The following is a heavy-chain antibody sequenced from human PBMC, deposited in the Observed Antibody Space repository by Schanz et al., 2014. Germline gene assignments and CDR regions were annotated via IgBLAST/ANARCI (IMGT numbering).Heavy chain of an antibody. CDR2: INPSGGST. Sequence: QVQLVKSGAEVKKPGASVKVSCKASGYTFTSYYMHWVRQAPGQGLEWMGIINPSGGSTSYAQKFQGRVTMTRDTSTSTVYMELSSLRSEDTAVYYCARDGEAAAGCDYWGQGTLVTGSS. D-gene: IGHD6-13*01. CDR3: ARDGEAAAGCDY. CDR1: GYTFTSYY. V-gene: IGHV1-46*03. J-gene: IGHJ4*02.